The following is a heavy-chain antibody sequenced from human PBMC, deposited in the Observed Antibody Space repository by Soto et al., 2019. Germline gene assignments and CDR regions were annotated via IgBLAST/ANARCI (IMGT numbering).Heavy chain of an antibody. CDR2: ISAYNGNT. V-gene: IGHV1-18*01. D-gene: IGHD3-22*01. Sequence: GASVKVSCKASGYTFTSYGISWVRQAPGQGLEWMGWISAYNGNTNYAQKLQGRVTMTTDTSTSTAYMELRSLRSDDTAVYYCARDPTMIVVVTSPLAYRASYYYYYGMDVWGQGTTVTVSS. CDR3: ARDPTMIVVVTSPLAYRASYYYYYGMDV. J-gene: IGHJ6*02. CDR1: GYTFTSYG.